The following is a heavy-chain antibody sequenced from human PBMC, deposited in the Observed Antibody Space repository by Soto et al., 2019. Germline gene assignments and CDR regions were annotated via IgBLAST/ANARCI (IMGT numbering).Heavy chain of an antibody. J-gene: IGHJ6*02. Sequence: ASVKVTCKASGCTFTSYGISWVRQAPGQGLEWMGWISAYNGNTNYAQKLQGRVTMTTDTSTSTAYMELRSLRSDDTAVYYCARDSIWFGELLYPYRRDVWGQGTTVTVSS. D-gene: IGHD3-10*01. CDR3: ARDSIWFGELLYPYRRDV. V-gene: IGHV1-18*01. CDR1: GCTFTSYG. CDR2: ISAYNGNT.